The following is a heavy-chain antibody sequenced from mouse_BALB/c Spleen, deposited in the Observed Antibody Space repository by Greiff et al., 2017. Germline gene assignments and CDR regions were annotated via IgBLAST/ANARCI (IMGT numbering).Heavy chain of an antibody. CDR2: ISYSGST. CDR3: ARYPYGYDDYYAMDY. CDR1: GDSITSGY. Sequence: VQLQQSGPSLVKPSQTLSLTCSVTGDSITSGYWNWIRKFPGNKLEYMGYISYSGSTYYNPSLKSRISITRDTSKNQYYLQLNSVTTEDTATYYCARYPYGYDDYYAMDYWGQGTSVTVSS. J-gene: IGHJ4*01. V-gene: IGHV3-8*02. D-gene: IGHD2-2*01.